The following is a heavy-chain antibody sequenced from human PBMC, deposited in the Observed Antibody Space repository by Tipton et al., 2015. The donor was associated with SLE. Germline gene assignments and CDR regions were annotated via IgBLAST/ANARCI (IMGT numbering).Heavy chain of an antibody. CDR3: ARGAPGGNYDSSGYYYLSAFDI. D-gene: IGHD3-22*01. Sequence: TLSLTCAVYGGSFSGYYWSWIRQPPGKGLEWIGEINHSGSTNYNPSLKSRVTISVDTSKNQFSLKLSSVTAADTAVYYCARGAPGGNYDSSGYYYLSAFDIWGQGTMVTVSS. J-gene: IGHJ3*02. CDR2: INHSGST. V-gene: IGHV4-34*01. CDR1: GGSFSGYY.